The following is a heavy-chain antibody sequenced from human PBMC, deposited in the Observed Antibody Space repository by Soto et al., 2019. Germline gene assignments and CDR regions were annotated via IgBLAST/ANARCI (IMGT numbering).Heavy chain of an antibody. CDR3: AKLGDAVSGYFDF. J-gene: IGHJ5*01. V-gene: IGHV3-30*18. D-gene: IGHD3-3*01. Sequence: PGGSLRLSCAASGFTFSSYAIHWVRQAPGKGLEWVADVSFDGSNKTYAVPVRGRFTISRDNSKKTVYLQMNSLRAEDTALYYCAKLGDAVSGYFDFWGQGTQVTVSS. CDR1: GFTFSSYA. CDR2: VSFDGSNK.